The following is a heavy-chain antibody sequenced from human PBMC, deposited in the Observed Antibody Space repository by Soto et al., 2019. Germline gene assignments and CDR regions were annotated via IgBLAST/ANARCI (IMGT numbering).Heavy chain of an antibody. CDR2: INGGNGNT. CDR3: AKAYENYYYGMDV. Sequence: QVQLVQSGAEEKKPGASVKVSCKASGYTFTNYALHWVRQAPGQRLEWMGWINGGNGNTKYSQKFQGRVTITRDTSASTAYMELSSLRSEDTSMYCCAKAYENYYYGMDVWGQGTTVTVSS. D-gene: IGHD2-8*01. CDR1: GYTFTNYA. V-gene: IGHV1-3*05. J-gene: IGHJ6*02.